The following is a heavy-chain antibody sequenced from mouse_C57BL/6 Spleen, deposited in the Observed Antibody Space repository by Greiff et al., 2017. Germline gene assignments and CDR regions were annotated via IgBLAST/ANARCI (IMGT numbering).Heavy chain of an antibody. CDR1: GFTFSSYA. D-gene: IGHD1-1*01. CDR2: ISSGGDYI. CDR3: TREGDYYGSSYYAMCD. Sequence: DVKLVESGEGLVKPGGSLKLSCAASGFTFSSYAMSWVRQTPEKRLEWVAYISSGGDYIYYADTVKGRFTISRDNARKTLYLQMSSLTSADTAMYYCTREGDYYGSSYYAMCDWGQGVSVTVAS. V-gene: IGHV5-9-1*02. J-gene: IGHJ4*01.